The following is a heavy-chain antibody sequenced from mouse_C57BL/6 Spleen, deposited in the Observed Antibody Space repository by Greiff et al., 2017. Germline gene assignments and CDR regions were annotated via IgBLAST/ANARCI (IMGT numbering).Heavy chain of an antibody. J-gene: IGHJ4*01. V-gene: IGHV2-5*01. D-gene: IGHD1-1*01. CDR3: AKEGYYYGSSYVYAMDD. CDR1: GFSLPSYG. CDR2: IWTGGST. Sequence: QVQLKQSGPGLVQPSQCLSITCTVSGFSLPSYGVHWVRQSPGKGLEWLGVIWTGGSTDYNAAFMSSLSLTKDNSKSQVFFKMNSLHADDTAIYYCAKEGYYYGSSYVYAMDDWGQGTSVTVSS.